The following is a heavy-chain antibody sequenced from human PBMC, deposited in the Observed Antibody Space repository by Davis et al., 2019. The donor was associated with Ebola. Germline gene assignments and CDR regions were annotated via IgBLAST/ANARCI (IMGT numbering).Heavy chain of an antibody. Sequence: SVKVSCKASGGTFSSYAISWVRQAPGQGLEWMGGIIPIFGTANYAQKFQGRVTITADESTRTAYMELTSLKSEDTAVYYCARVTTGYYYDSSDSPSWFDPWGQGTQVIVSP. D-gene: IGHD3-22*01. J-gene: IGHJ5*02. CDR3: ARVTTGYYYDSSDSPSWFDP. V-gene: IGHV1-69*13. CDR2: IIPIFGTA. CDR1: GGTFSSYA.